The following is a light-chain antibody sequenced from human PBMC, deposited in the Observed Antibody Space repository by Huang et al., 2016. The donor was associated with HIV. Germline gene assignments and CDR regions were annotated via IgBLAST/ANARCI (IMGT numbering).Light chain of an antibody. V-gene: IGKV1-39*01. J-gene: IGKJ2*01. CDR1: QTVDMY. Sequence: DIQMTQSPSSLSASIGDRVTMSCRASQTVDMYLNWYQQTPRRAPKLLIYAASNLQSDVPSRFSGTGSGTNFTLTISSLQPEDFVIYFCQQTYNVPRTFGQGTALEIK. CDR2: AAS. CDR3: QQTYNVPRT.